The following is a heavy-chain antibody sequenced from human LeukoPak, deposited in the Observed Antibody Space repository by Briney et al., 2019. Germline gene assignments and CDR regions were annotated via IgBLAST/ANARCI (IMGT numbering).Heavy chain of an antibody. CDR2: IVVGSGNT. CDR1: GFTFTSAA. V-gene: IGHV1-58*02. J-gene: IGHJ4*02. CDR3: AADLNYYDSSGSGDY. Sequence: SVKVSCKASGFTFTSAAMQWVRQARGQRLEWIGWIVVGSGNTNYAQKFQERVTITRDMSTSTAYMELTSLRSEDTAVYYCAADLNYYDSSGSGDYWGQGTLVTVSS. D-gene: IGHD3-22*01.